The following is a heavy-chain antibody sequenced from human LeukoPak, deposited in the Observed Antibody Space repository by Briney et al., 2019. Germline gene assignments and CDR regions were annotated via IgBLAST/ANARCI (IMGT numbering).Heavy chain of an antibody. CDR2: ISYDGSNK. CDR3: AREYNSGPKQTDAFDI. CDR1: GFVFSNYP. J-gene: IGHJ3*02. Sequence: GGSLRLSCAASGFVFSNYPLHWVRQAPGKGLEWMAAISYDGSNKYYADSVKGRFTISRDNAKDTLYLQMNSLRTEDTAVYYCAREYNSGPKQTDAFDIWGQGTMVTVSS. V-gene: IGHV3-30-3*01. D-gene: IGHD3-22*01.